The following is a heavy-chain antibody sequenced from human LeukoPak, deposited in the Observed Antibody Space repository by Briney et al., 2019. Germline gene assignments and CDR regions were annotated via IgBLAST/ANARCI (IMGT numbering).Heavy chain of an antibody. J-gene: IGHJ4*02. CDR3: ARGEYCSSTSCYAFPRIDY. D-gene: IGHD2-2*01. V-gene: IGHV1-69*13. CDR2: IIPIFGTA. CDR1: GGSFSSYA. Sequence: SVKVSCKASGGSFSSYAIGWVRQAPGQWLEWMGGIIPIFGTANYAQKFQGRVTITADESTSTAYMELSSLRSEDTAVYYCARGEYCSSTSCYAFPRIDYWGQGTLVTVSS.